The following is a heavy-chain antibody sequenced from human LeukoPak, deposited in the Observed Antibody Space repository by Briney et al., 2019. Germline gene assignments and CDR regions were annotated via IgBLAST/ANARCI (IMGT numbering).Heavy chain of an antibody. D-gene: IGHD3-22*01. Sequence: SETLSLTCTVSGGSISSYYWSWIRQPAGKGLEWIGRIYTSGSTNYNPSLKSRVTMSVDTYKNQFSLKLSSVTAADTAVYYCARAEDYYDSSAPDAFDYWGQGTLVTVSS. CDR1: GGSISSYY. CDR2: IYTSGST. CDR3: ARAEDYYDSSAPDAFDY. V-gene: IGHV4-4*07. J-gene: IGHJ4*02.